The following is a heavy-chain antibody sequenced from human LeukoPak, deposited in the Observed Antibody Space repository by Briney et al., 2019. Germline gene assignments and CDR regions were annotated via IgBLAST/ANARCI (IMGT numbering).Heavy chain of an antibody. D-gene: IGHD3-22*01. V-gene: IGHV3-30*09. Sequence: PGGSLRLSCAASGFTFSSYAMHWVRQAPGKGLEWVAVISYDGSNKYYADSVKGRFAISRDNSKNTLYLQMNSLRAEDTAVYYCARDSLVVTAYYFDYWGQGTLVTVSS. CDR3: ARDSLVVTAYYFDY. CDR1: GFTFSSYA. J-gene: IGHJ4*02. CDR2: ISYDGSNK.